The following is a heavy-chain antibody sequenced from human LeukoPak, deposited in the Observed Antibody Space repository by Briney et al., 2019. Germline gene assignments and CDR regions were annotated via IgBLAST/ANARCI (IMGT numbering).Heavy chain of an antibody. CDR3: ARALGYDWNDPRFYFDY. D-gene: IGHD1-20*01. Sequence: SETLSLTCTVSGGSISSYYWSWIRQPPGKGLEWIGYVYYSGSTNYNPSLKSRVTISVDTSKNQFSLKLSSVTAADTAVYYCARALGYDWNDPRFYFDYCGQGTLVTVSS. J-gene: IGHJ4*02. V-gene: IGHV4-59*01. CDR2: VYYSGST. CDR1: GGSISSYY.